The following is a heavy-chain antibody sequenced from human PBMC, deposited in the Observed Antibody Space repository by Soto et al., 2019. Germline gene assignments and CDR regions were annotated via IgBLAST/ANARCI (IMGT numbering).Heavy chain of an antibody. CDR1: GYTFNIYA. V-gene: IGHV1-3*01. CDR2: INAGNGNT. CDR3: ARGSGYYYWDDY. Sequence: GASVKVSCKASGYTFNIYAIHWVRQAPGQRLEWMGWINAGNGNTKYSQKFQGRVTITRDTSASTAYMELSSLRSEDTAVYYCARGSGYYYWDDYWGQGTLVTV. D-gene: IGHD3-22*01. J-gene: IGHJ4*02.